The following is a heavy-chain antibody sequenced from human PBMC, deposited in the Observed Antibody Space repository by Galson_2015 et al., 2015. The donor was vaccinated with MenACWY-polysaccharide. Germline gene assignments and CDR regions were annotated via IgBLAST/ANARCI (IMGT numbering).Heavy chain of an antibody. CDR3: ASRPTVGGY. D-gene: IGHD4-23*01. V-gene: IGHV3-48*03. CDR1: GFTFSSYE. Sequence: SLRLSCAASGFTFSSYEMNWVRQAPGKGLEWLSHITSSGSATHYADSVKGRFTIFRDNAKNSVYLQMRSLRDEDTAIYYCASRPTVGGYWGQGTLVTVSS. CDR2: ITSSGSAT. J-gene: IGHJ4*02.